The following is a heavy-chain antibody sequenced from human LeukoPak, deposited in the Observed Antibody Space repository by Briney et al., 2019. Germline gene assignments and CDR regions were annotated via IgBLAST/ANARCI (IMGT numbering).Heavy chain of an antibody. CDR2: INHSGST. CDR1: GGSFSGHY. D-gene: IGHD6-6*01. Sequence: SETLSLTCAVYGGSFSGHYWSWIRQPPGKGLEWIGEINHSGSTNYNPSLKSRVTISVDTSKNQLSLKLSSVTAADTAVYYCAREEQLVFDYWGQGTLVTISS. J-gene: IGHJ4*02. V-gene: IGHV4-34*01. CDR3: AREEQLVFDY.